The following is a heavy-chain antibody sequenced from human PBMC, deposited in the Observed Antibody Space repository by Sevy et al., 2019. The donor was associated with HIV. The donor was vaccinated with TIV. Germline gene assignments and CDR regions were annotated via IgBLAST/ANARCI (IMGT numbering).Heavy chain of an antibody. Sequence: GGSLRLSCTASGFSFSSYMMNWVRQAPGRGLEWVASISYSRNYIYYEDSLKGRFNISRDNAKNSLFLQMKSVRAEDTSVYYCPRPYGSGSWEAFDVWGQGTMVTVSS. D-gene: IGHD3-10*01. CDR1: GFSFSSYM. CDR2: ISYSRNYI. V-gene: IGHV3-21*01. CDR3: PRPYGSGSWEAFDV. J-gene: IGHJ3*01.